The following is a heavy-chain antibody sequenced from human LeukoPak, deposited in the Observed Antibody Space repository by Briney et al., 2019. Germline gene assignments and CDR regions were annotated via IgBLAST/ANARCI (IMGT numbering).Heavy chain of an antibody. Sequence: PSETLSLTCTVSGGSISSYNWCWIRQPPGKGLEWIGYIYYSGSTNYNPSLKSRVTISVDTSKNQFSLKLSSVTAADAAVYYCARLRWSPLVAFDIWGQGTMVTVSS. CDR1: GGSISSYN. CDR2: IYYSGST. V-gene: IGHV4-59*01. CDR3: ARLRWSPLVAFDI. J-gene: IGHJ3*02. D-gene: IGHD4-23*01.